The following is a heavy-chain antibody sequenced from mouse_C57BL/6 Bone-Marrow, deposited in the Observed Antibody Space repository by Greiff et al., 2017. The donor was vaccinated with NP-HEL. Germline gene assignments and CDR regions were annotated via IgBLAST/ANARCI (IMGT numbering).Heavy chain of an antibody. D-gene: IGHD2-3*01. Sequence: VQLQQPGAELVKPGASVKLSCKASGYTFTSYWMHWVKQRPGQGLEWIGMIHPNSGSTNSNEKFKSKATLTVDKSSSTAYMQLSSLTSEDSAVYYCAGGYYYYYAMDYWGQGTSVTVSS. CDR3: AGGYYYYYAMDY. CDR2: IHPNSGST. CDR1: GYTFTSYW. J-gene: IGHJ4*01. V-gene: IGHV1-64*01.